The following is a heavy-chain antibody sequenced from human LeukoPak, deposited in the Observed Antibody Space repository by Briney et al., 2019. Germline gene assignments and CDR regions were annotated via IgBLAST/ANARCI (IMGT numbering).Heavy chain of an antibody. D-gene: IGHD3-22*01. CDR3: AHRRGNYYDSSGYKGKTFDI. Sequence: SGPSLVKPTPPLTLTFTLSGFSVSTSGVGVGWIRQPPGKALEWLAIIYWDDDKRYSASLKSRLTITKDTSENQVVLTMTNMDPADTATYYCAHRRGNYYDSSGYKGKTFDIWGQGTMVTVSS. J-gene: IGHJ3*02. CDR2: IYWDDDK. V-gene: IGHV2-5*02. CDR1: GFSVSTSGVG.